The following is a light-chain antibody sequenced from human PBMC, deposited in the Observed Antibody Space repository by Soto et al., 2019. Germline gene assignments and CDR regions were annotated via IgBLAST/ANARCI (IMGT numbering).Light chain of an antibody. CDR2: DVS. CDR1: SSDVGGYKS. V-gene: IGLV2-14*03. CDR3: SSHTSSSTLVV. Sequence: QAVVTQPASVSGSPGQSITITCTGTSSDVGGYKSVSWYQQHPGKAPKLMIYDVSNRPLGVSDRFSGSKSGNTASLTISGLQAEDEAEYYCSSHTSSSTLVVFGTGTKLTVL. J-gene: IGLJ1*01.